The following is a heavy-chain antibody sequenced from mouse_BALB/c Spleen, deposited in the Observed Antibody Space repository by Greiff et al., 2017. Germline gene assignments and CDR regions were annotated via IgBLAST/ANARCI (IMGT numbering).Heavy chain of an antibody. J-gene: IGHJ2*01. CDR2: SRNKANDYTT. V-gene: IGHV7-1*02. CDR3: ASRDYGSSYFDY. D-gene: IGHD1-1*01. Sequence: EVNVVESGGGLVQPGGSLRLSCATSGFTFSDFYMEWVRQPPGKRLEWIAASRNKANDYTTEYSASVKGRFIVSRDTSQSILYLQMNALRAEDTAIYYCASRDYGSSYFDYWGQGTTLTVSS. CDR1: GFTFSDFY.